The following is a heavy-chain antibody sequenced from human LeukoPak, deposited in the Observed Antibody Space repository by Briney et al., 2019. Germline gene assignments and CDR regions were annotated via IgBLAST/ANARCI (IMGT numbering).Heavy chain of an antibody. CDR3: AKDRVLLWFGELSKDDY. D-gene: IGHD3-10*01. V-gene: IGHV3-30*02. CDR2: IRYDGSNK. Sequence: GGSLRLSCAASGFTFSSYGMHWVRQAPGKGLEWVAFIRYDGSNKYYADSVKGRFTISRDNSKNTLYLQMNSLRAEDTAVYYCAKDRVLLWFGELSKDDYWGQGTLVTVSS. J-gene: IGHJ4*02. CDR1: GFTFSSYG.